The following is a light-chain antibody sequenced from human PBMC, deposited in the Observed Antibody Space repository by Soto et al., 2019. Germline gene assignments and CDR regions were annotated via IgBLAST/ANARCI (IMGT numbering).Light chain of an antibody. V-gene: IGKV3-15*01. CDR1: QRVSSN. J-gene: IGKJ1*01. CDR3: QQYNNWPWT. Sequence: EIVMTHSPATLSVSPGERATLSCRASQRVSSNLAWYQQKPDQAPRLLIYGASTRATGIPARFSGSGSGTEFTLTISSLQSEDFAVYYCQQYNNWPWTFGQGTKVEIK. CDR2: GAS.